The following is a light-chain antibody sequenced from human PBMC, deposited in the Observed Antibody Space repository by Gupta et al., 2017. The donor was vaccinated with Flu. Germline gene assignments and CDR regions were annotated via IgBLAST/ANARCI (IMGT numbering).Light chain of an antibody. Sequence: AIRITLSPSSFSASTGDRVNITCRASQGISSYLAWYQQKPGKAPKLLIYAASTVQSGSPSRCSGRGSGTXFTRTSXCLQSEDFATDFGQQDEREPRTCGXGTKVEIK. V-gene: IGKV1-8*01. CDR1: QGISSY. CDR3: QQDEREPRT. J-gene: IGKJ1*01. CDR2: AAS.